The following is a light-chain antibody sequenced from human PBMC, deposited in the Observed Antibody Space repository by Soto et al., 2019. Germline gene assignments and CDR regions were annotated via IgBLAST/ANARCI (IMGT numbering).Light chain of an antibody. Sequence: QSVLTQPDSVSGSPGQSITISCTGTSSDVGGYNYVSWYQQHPGKAPKLMIYDVSNRPSGVSNRFSGSKSGNTASLTISGLQAEDEADYYCSSYTSSSTLVFGGGTKLNVL. J-gene: IGLJ2*01. CDR1: SSDVGGYNY. CDR3: SSYTSSSTLV. CDR2: DVS. V-gene: IGLV2-14*01.